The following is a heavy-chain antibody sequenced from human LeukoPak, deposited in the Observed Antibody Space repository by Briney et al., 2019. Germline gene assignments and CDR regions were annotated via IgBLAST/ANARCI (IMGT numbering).Heavy chain of an antibody. CDR2: INPSGGST. Sequence: ASVKVSCKASGYTFTSYYMHWVRQAPGQGLEWMGIINPSGGSTSYAQKFQGRVTMTRDASTSTVYMELSSLRSEDTAVYYCATSFSSTWRSSGWYYGYWGQGALVTVSS. D-gene: IGHD6-19*01. J-gene: IGHJ4*02. CDR1: GYTFTSYY. CDR3: ATSFSSTWRSSGWYYGY. V-gene: IGHV1-46*01.